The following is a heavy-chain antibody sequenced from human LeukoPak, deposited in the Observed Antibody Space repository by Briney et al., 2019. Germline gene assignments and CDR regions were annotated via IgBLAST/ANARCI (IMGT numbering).Heavy chain of an antibody. J-gene: IGHJ5*02. D-gene: IGHD2-2*01. CDR3: ARGARYCSSTSCWFDP. Sequence: PSETLSLTCAVYGGSFSGYYWSWIRQPPGKGLEWIGEINHSGSTNYNPSLKSRVTISVDTSKSQFSLKLSSVTAADTAVYYCARGARYCSSTSCWFDPWGQGTLVTVSS. CDR1: GGSFSGYY. CDR2: INHSGST. V-gene: IGHV4-34*01.